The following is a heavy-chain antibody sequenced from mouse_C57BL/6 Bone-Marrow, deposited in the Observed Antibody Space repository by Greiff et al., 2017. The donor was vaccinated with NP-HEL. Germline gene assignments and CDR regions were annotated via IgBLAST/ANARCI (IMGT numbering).Heavy chain of an antibody. V-gene: IGHV1-54*01. CDR1: GYAFTNYL. CDR3: ARTSYYGGSC. J-gene: IGHJ2*01. CDR2: INPGSGGT. D-gene: IGHD1-1*01. Sequence: QVQLQQSGAELVRPGTSVKVSCKASGYAFTNYLIEWVKQRPGQGLEWIGVINPGSGGTNYNEKFKGKATLTADKSSSTAYMQLSSLTSEDSAVYFCARTSYYGGSCWGQGTTLTVSS.